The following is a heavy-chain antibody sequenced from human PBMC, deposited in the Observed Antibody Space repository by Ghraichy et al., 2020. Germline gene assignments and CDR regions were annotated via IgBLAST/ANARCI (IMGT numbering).Heavy chain of an antibody. CDR3: TRGHYGN. J-gene: IGHJ3*01. Sequence: GGSLRLSCAASGFSFTDAWMNWARQAPGKGLEWVGHIKPNADGGTTAYSAHFKHRFIISRDDSRNMLYLQMASLKTEDSAVYFCTRGHYGNWGQGTRVTVSS. CDR2: IKPNADGGTT. V-gene: IGHV3-15*01. D-gene: IGHD3-10*01. CDR1: GFSFTDAW.